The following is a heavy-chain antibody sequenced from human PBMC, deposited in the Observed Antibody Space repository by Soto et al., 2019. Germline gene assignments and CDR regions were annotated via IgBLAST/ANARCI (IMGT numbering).Heavy chain of an antibody. J-gene: IGHJ5*02. CDR3: ARGRLQRNWFDP. V-gene: IGHV1-8*01. D-gene: IGHD6-25*01. CDR1: GYTFTSFD. Sequence: QVQLVQSGAEVKKPGASVKVSCKDSGYTFTSFDFTWVRQATGQGLEWMGWMNPNSGNTGYAQKFQGRVTMTRNTSISTAYMALSSLTSEDTAVYYCARGRLQRNWFDPWGQGTLVTVSS. CDR2: MNPNSGNT.